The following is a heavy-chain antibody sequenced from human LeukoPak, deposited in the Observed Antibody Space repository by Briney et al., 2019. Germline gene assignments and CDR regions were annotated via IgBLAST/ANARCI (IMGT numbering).Heavy chain of an antibody. CDR3: AASSLCGGDCYSDY. D-gene: IGHD2-21*02. V-gene: IGHV3-21*01. CDR1: GFTFSSYS. Sequence: GGSLRLSCAASGFTFSSYSMNWVRQAPGEGLEWVSSISSSSSYIYYADSVKGRFTISRDNAKNSLYLQMNSLRAEDTAVYYCAASSLCGGDCYSDYWGQGTLVTVSS. CDR2: ISSSSSYI. J-gene: IGHJ4*02.